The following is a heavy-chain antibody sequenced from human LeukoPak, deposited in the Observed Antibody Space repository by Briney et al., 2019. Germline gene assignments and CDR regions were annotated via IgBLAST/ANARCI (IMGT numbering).Heavy chain of an antibody. Sequence: PGRSLRLSCAASGFTFDDYAMHRVRQAPGKGLEWVSGISWNSGGIAYADSVRGRFTTSRDNGKNSLYLQMNSLRAENMALYYCAKDIRQQPYPGVFGNWGQGTLVTVSS. CDR3: AKDIRQQPYPGVFGN. V-gene: IGHV3-9*03. CDR2: ISWNSGGI. CDR1: GFTFDDYA. D-gene: IGHD6-13*01. J-gene: IGHJ4*02.